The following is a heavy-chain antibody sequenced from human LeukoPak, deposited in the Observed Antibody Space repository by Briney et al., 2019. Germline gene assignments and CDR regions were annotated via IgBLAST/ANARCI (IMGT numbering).Heavy chain of an antibody. CDR3: ARASLTARRGRNWFDP. CDR1: TGSFSGYY. CDR2: INHTGST. Sequence: PSETLSLTCAVYTGSFSGYYWSWIRQPPGKGLEWIGEINHTGSTNYNPSLKSRVTISLDTSKNQFSLKLRSMTAADTAVYYCARASLTARRGRNWFDPWGQGTLVTVSS. D-gene: IGHD6-6*01. V-gene: IGHV4-34*01. J-gene: IGHJ5*02.